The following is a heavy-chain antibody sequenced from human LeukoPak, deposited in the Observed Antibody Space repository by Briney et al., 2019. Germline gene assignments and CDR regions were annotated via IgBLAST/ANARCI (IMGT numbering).Heavy chain of an antibody. D-gene: IGHD3-22*01. V-gene: IGHV3-23*01. CDR3: ARGGSYYYDTSAYFAY. CDR1: GFTFSSYA. CDR2: LSGSGGST. J-gene: IGHJ4*02. Sequence: GGSLRLSCAASGFTFSSYAMSWVRQAPGKGLEWVSALSGSGGSTYYADSVKGRFTISRDNSKNTLYLQMNSLRAGDTAVYYCARGGSYYYDTSAYFAYWGQGTLVTVSS.